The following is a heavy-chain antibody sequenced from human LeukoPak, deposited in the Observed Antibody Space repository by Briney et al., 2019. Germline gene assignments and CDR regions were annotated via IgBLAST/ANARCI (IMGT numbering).Heavy chain of an antibody. Sequence: ASVKVSCKASGYTFTGYYMHWVRQAPGQGLEWMGWVNPNSGGTNYAQKFQGRVTMTRDTSISTAYMELSRLRSDDTAVYYCARDRLRITMIDPYYYYYMDVWGKGTTVTVSS. CDR3: ARDRLRITMIDPYYYYYMDV. D-gene: IGHD3-22*01. J-gene: IGHJ6*03. CDR2: VNPNSGGT. CDR1: GYTFTGYY. V-gene: IGHV1-2*02.